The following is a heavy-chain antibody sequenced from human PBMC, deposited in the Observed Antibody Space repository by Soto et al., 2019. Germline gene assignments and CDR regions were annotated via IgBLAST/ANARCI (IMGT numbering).Heavy chain of an antibody. Sequence: EVQLLESGGGLVQPGGSLRLSCAASGFTFSNFVMSWVGQAPGKGLEWVSGISTSGGTTYYADSVKGRFTSSRDNSKNTLYLQMTSLRAEDTAVYYCATGTAAPAHWGQGTLVTVSS. CDR1: GFTFSNFV. CDR2: ISTSGGTT. V-gene: IGHV3-23*01. CDR3: ATGTAAPAH. J-gene: IGHJ1*01. D-gene: IGHD6-13*01.